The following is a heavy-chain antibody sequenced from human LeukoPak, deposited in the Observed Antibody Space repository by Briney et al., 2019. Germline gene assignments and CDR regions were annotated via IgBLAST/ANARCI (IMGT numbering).Heavy chain of an antibody. CDR1: GFTFSNYW. D-gene: IGHD3-10*01. CDR3: AKDLHYGSADY. CDR2: INPDGSTT. J-gene: IGHJ4*02. V-gene: IGHV3-74*01. Sequence: GGSLRLPCAASGFTFSNYWMHWVRQDPGKGLVWVSFINPDGSTTNYADSVKGRFTISRDNAKNALYLQMNSLRAEDTAVYYCAKDLHYGSADYWGQGTLVTVSS.